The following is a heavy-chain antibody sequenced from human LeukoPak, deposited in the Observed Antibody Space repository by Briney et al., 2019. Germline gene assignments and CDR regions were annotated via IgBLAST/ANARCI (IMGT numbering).Heavy chain of an antibody. V-gene: IGHV3-30-3*01. CDR1: GFTFSSYA. Sequence: PGGSLRLSCAASGFTFSSYAMHWVRQAPGKGLEWVAVISYDGSNKYYADSVKGRFTISRDNSKNTLYLQMNSLRAEDTAVYYCARDEGGSGYTGTNWFDPWGQGTLVTVSS. CDR3: ARDEGGSGYTGTNWFDP. CDR2: ISYDGSNK. D-gene: IGHD3-22*01. J-gene: IGHJ5*02.